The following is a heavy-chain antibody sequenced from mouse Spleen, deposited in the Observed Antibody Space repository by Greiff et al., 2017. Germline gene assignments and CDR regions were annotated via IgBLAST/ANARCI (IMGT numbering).Heavy chain of an antibody. CDR1: GFTFSSYA. CDR2: ISSGGST. Sequence: EVMLVESGGGLVKPGGSLKLSCAASGFTFSSYAMSWVRQTPEKRLEWVASISSGGSTYYPDSVKGRFTISRDNARNILYLQMSSLRSEDTAMYYCARGRRYDGGDYYAMDYWGQGTSVTVSS. CDR3: ARGRRYDGGDYYAMDY. J-gene: IGHJ4*01. D-gene: IGHD2-14*01. V-gene: IGHV5-6-5*01.